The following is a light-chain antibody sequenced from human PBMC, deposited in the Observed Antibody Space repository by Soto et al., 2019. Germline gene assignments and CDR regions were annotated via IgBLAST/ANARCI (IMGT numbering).Light chain of an antibody. CDR3: QQRSTLLFP. CDR1: QSVSSY. J-gene: IGKJ3*01. V-gene: IGKV3-11*01. Sequence: EIVLTQSPATLSLSPGDRATLSCRASQSVSSYLAWYQQKPGQAPRLLIYDASSRATGIPARFSGSGSGTDFPLAISSLAPEDFAVYYCQQRSTLLFPFGPGTKVHIK. CDR2: DAS.